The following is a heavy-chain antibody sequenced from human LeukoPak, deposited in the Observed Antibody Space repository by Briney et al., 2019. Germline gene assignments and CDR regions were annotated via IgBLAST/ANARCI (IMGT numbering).Heavy chain of an antibody. V-gene: IGHV3-7*01. CDR3: ARDHWNDFWSGYYTHRSGQFDY. Sequence: GGSLRLSCAASGFTFSSYAMTWVRQAPGKGLEWVANIKQDGSEKYYVDSVKGRFTISRDNAKNSLYLQMNSLRAEDTAVYYCARDHWNDFWSGYYTHRSGQFDYWGQGTLVTVSS. CDR2: IKQDGSEK. D-gene: IGHD3-3*01. CDR1: GFTFSSYA. J-gene: IGHJ4*02.